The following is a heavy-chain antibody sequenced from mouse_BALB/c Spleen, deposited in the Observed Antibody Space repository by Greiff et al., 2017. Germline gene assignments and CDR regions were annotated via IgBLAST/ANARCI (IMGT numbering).Heavy chain of an antibody. CDR3: ARGGIYYDYDGEFAY. D-gene: IGHD2-4*01. CDR1: GYTFTSYT. V-gene: IGHV1-4*01. Sequence: VQLQQSGAELARPGASVKMSCKASGYTFTSYTMHWVKQRPGQGLEWIGYINPSSGYTNYNQKFKDKATLTADKSSSTASMHLCSLTSEDSAVYYCARGGIYYDYDGEFAYWGQGTLVTVSA. CDR2: INPSSGYT. J-gene: IGHJ3*01.